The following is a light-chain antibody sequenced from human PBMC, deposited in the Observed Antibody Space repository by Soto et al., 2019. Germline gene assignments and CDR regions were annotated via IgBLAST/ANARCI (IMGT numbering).Light chain of an antibody. CDR2: EVS. J-gene: IGLJ1*01. CDR3: SSYAGSNNLYV. Sequence: QSVLTQPPSASGSPGQSVTISCTGTSSDIGVYNYVSWYQQHAGKAPKLMIYEVSERPSGVPDRFSGSKSGNTASLTVSGLQTEDDADYYCSSYAGSNNLYVFGTGTKLTVL. CDR1: SSDIGVYNY. V-gene: IGLV2-8*01.